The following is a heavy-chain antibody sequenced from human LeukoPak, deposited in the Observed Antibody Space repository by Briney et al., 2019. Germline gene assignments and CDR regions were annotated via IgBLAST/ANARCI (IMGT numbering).Heavy chain of an antibody. Sequence: PSETLSLTCTVSGDSINSLDLWSWVRQPPGKGLEWIGEMYLSGTTHSNPSVKSRVTISIDKSKNQFFLNLSSVTAASTAVYYCAGLVGGYSSGLYYYYFDFWGQGTLVTVSS. CDR2: MYLSGTT. CDR3: AGLVGGYSSGLYYYYFDF. CDR1: GDSINSLDL. J-gene: IGHJ4*02. D-gene: IGHD1-26*01. V-gene: IGHV4-4*02.